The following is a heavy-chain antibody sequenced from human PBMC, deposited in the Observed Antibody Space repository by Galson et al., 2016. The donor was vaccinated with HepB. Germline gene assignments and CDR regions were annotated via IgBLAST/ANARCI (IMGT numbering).Heavy chain of an antibody. CDR2: IYPGDADP. D-gene: IGHD4-17*01. Sequence: QSGAEVKKPGESVKISCKGSGYSFSNHWIGWVRQRPGKGLELMGIIYPGDADPKYSESFQGQVTISADKSRYTAHLQWSSLKASDTAIYFCVRQINSVKDPFDYWGQGTLVTVAS. CDR3: VRQINSVKDPFDY. CDR1: GYSFSNHW. V-gene: IGHV5-51*01. J-gene: IGHJ4*02.